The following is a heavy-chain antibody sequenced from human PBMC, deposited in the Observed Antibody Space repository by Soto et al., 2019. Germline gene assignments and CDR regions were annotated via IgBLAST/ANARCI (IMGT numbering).Heavy chain of an antibody. V-gene: IGHV3-30*03. CDR3: ALIGVVIMTRSP. CDR2: ISYDGSNK. Sequence: GGSLRLSCAASGFTFSSYGMHWVRQAPGKGLEWVAVISYDGSNKYYADSVKGRFTISRDNSKNTLYLQMNSLRAEDTAVYYCALIGVVIMTRSPWGQGTLVTVSS. D-gene: IGHD3-3*01. CDR1: GFTFSSYG. J-gene: IGHJ5*02.